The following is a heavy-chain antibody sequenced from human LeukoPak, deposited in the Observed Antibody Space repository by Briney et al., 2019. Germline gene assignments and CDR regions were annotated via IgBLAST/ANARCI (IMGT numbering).Heavy chain of an antibody. Sequence: GGALRLSCAASTFTFSLFCMHWVRQAPGQGLEGVAFLRYDGSIEDYADSVRGRFTISRDNSKNTLYLQMNSLRAEDTAVYYCARDFCGGSCYSDAFDIWGQGTMVTVSS. D-gene: IGHD2-15*01. V-gene: IGHV3-30*02. CDR1: TFTFSLFC. J-gene: IGHJ3*02. CDR2: LRYDGSIE. CDR3: ARDFCGGSCYSDAFDI.